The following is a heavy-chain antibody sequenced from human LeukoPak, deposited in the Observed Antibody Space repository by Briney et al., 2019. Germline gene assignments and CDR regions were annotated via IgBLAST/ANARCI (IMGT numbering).Heavy chain of an antibody. CDR2: ISSSGSYV. D-gene: IGHD1-1*01. CDR1: GFTFSSFT. J-gene: IGHJ4*02. CDR3: AKDWGTTGTTGWLFDY. Sequence: GGSLRLSSAASGFTFSSFTINWVRQAPGKGLEWVSSISSSGSYVYYADSVKGRFTISRDNAKNSLSLQMSSLRAEDTAVYYCAKDWGTTGTTGWLFDYWGQGTLVTVSS. V-gene: IGHV3-21*01.